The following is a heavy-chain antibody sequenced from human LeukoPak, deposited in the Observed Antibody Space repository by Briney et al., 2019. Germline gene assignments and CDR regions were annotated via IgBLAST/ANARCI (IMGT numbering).Heavy chain of an antibody. D-gene: IGHD6-13*01. CDR3: ASLRIAAAGTESTSSDY. Sequence: SETLSLTCAVYGGSFSGYYWSWIRQPPGKGLEWIGEINHSGSTNYNPSLKSRVTISVDTSKNQFSLKLSSVTAADTAVYYCASLRIAAAGTESTSSDYWGQGTLVTVSS. CDR1: GGSFSGYY. J-gene: IGHJ4*02. V-gene: IGHV4-34*01. CDR2: INHSGST.